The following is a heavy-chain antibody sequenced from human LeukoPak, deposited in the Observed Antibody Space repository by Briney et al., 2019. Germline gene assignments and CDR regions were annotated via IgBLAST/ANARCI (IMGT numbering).Heavy chain of an antibody. J-gene: IGHJ5*02. CDR3: ARRPGRWLQLRGLTFDP. CDR2: IYYSGST. D-gene: IGHD5-24*01. Sequence: PSETLSLTCTVSGGSISSSSYYWGWIRQPPGKGLEWIGYIYYSGSTNYNPSLKSRVTISVDTSKNQFSLKLSSVTAADTAVYYCARRPGRWLQLRGLTFDPWGQGTLVTVSS. V-gene: IGHV4-61*05. CDR1: GGSISSSSYY.